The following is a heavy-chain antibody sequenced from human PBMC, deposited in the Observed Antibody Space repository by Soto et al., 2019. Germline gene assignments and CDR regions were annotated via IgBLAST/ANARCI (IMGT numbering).Heavy chain of an antibody. V-gene: IGHV3-21*01. CDR3: ATEECITIFGVVCWFDP. J-gene: IGHJ5*02. CDR2: ISSSSSYI. CDR1: GFTFSSYS. D-gene: IGHD3-3*01. Sequence: GGSLRLSCAASGFTFSSYSMSWVRQAPWKGLEWVSSISSSSSYIYYADSVKGRFTISRDNAKNSLYLQMNSLRAEDTAVYYCATEECITIFGVVCWFDPWGQGTLVTVSS.